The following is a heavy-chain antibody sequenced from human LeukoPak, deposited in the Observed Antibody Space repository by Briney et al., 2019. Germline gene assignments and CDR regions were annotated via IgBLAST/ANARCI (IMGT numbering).Heavy chain of an antibody. CDR1: GYTFTSYA. V-gene: IGHV1-3*01. CDR3: ARHRDYYDSSGYYMDV. J-gene: IGHJ6*03. Sequence: GASVKVSCKASGYTFTSYAMHWVRQAPGQRLEWMGWINAGNGNTKYSQKFQGRVTITRDTSTSTAYMELRSLRSDDTAVYYCARHRDYYDSSGYYMDVWGKGTTVTVSS. D-gene: IGHD3-22*01. CDR2: INAGNGNT.